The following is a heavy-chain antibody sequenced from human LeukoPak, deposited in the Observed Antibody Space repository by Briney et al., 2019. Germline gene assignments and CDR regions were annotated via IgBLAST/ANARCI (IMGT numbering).Heavy chain of an antibody. J-gene: IGHJ4*02. CDR3: ARDPSSSQFL. Sequence: GGSLRLSCAASGFDVSRNYMNWVRQAPGKGLEWVSVIYSGGTTFYADSVKGRFTLSRDNSENTLYLQMNSLRTDDTAMYYCARDPSSSQFLWGQGTLVTVSS. CDR1: GFDVSRNY. D-gene: IGHD6-13*01. CDR2: IYSGGTT. V-gene: IGHV3-66*01.